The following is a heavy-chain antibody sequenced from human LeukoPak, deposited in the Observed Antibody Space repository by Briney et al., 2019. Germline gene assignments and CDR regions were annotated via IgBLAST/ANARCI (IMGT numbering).Heavy chain of an antibody. J-gene: IGHJ4*02. CDR2: INHSGST. V-gene: IGHV4-34*01. CDR1: GGSFSGYY. Sequence: SETLSLTCAVYGGSFSGYYWSWIRQPPGKGLEWIGEINHSGSTNYNPSLKSRVTISVDMSTHQFSLKLSSVTAADTAVYYCARGGSSGYYYLGFDYWGQGTLVTVSS. CDR3: ARGGSSGYYYLGFDY. D-gene: IGHD3-22*01.